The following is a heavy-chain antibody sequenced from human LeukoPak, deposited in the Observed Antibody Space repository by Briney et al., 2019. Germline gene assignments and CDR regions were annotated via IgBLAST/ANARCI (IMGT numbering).Heavy chain of an antibody. V-gene: IGHV3-30-3*01. CDR3: ARAVGYDFWSGYYLDY. CDR1: GFTFRSYA. CDR2: ISYDGSNK. Sequence: GSLRLSCAASGFTFRSYAMHWVRQAPGKGLEWVAAISYDGSNKYYADSVKGRFTISRDKSKNTLYLQMNNLRAEDTAVYHCARAVGYDFWSGYYLDYWGQGTLVTVSS. D-gene: IGHD3-3*01. J-gene: IGHJ4*02.